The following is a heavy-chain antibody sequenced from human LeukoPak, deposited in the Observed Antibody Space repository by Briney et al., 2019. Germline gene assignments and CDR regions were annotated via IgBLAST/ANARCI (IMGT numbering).Heavy chain of an antibody. Sequence: GGSLRLSCAASGFTFDDYAMHWVRQAPGKGLEWVSGISWNSGSIGYADSVKGRFTISRDNAKNSLYLQMNSLRAEDTALYYRARYSSSWHDAFDIWGQGTMVTVSS. V-gene: IGHV3-9*01. CDR1: GFTFDDYA. CDR3: ARYSSSWHDAFDI. D-gene: IGHD6-13*01. CDR2: ISWNSGSI. J-gene: IGHJ3*02.